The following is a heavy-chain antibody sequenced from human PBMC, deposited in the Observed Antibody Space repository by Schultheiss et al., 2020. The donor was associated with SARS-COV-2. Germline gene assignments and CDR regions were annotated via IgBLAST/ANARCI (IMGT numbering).Heavy chain of an antibody. CDR2: IYYSGST. CDR3: ARGDWDQLGY. V-gene: IGHV4-30-4*01. CDR1: GGSISSSDYY. D-gene: IGHD2-21*02. J-gene: IGHJ4*02. Sequence: SETLSLTCTVSGGSISSSDYYWTWVRQPPGKGLECIGSIYYSGSTYYNPSLKSRVTISVDRSKNQFSLKLSSVTPEDTAVYYCARGDWDQLGYWGQGTLVTVSS.